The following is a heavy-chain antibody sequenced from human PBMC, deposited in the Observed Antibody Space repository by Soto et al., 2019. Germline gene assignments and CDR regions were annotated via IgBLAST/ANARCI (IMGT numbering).Heavy chain of an antibody. V-gene: IGHV5-10-1*01. J-gene: IGHJ6*02. CDR1: GYSFTSYW. CDR3: AIWYSSSFGYGMDV. Sequence: GESLKISLKGSGYSFTSYWISWVRQMPGKGLEWIVRIDPSDSYTNYSPSFQGHVTISADKAISTAYLQWSSLKASDTAMYYCAIWYSSSFGYGMDVLSQGTTVPFSS. CDR2: IDPSDSYT. D-gene: IGHD6-13*01.